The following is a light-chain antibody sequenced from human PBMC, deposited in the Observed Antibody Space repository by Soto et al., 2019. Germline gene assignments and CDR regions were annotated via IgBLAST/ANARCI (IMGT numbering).Light chain of an antibody. Sequence: SVLTQPRSVSGSPGQSVTISCTGTSSDVGGYNYVSWYQQHPGKAPKLMIYDVSKRPSGVPDRFSGSKSGNTASLTISGLQAEDGADYYCCSYAGSSYVFGTGTKV. CDR1: SSDVGGYNY. CDR2: DVS. J-gene: IGLJ1*01. CDR3: CSYAGSSYV. V-gene: IGLV2-11*01.